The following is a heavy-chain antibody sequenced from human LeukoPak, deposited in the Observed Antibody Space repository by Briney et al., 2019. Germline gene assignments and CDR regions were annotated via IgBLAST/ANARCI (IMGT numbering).Heavy chain of an antibody. J-gene: IGHJ4*02. Sequence: ASVKVSCKASGGTFSSYAISWVRQAPGQGLEWMGGIIPIFGTANHAQKFQGRVTITADESTSTAYMELSSLRSEDTAVYYCARAMGDYYDSSVFYWGQGTLVTVSS. D-gene: IGHD3-22*01. V-gene: IGHV1-69*13. CDR2: IIPIFGTA. CDR3: ARAMGDYYDSSVFY. CDR1: GGTFSSYA.